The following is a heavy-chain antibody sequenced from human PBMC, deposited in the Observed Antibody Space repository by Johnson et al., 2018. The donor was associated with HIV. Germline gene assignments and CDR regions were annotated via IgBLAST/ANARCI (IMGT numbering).Heavy chain of an antibody. CDR3: RSSESYYFERDI. D-gene: IGHD3-10*01. V-gene: IGHV3-9*01. Sequence: QLVESGGGLVQPGRSLRLSCAASGFTFDDYAMHWVRQAPGKGLEWVSGISWNSGSIGYADSVKGRFTISRDNAKNSLYLQMNNLRVEDTALYYCRSSESYYFERDIWGQGTMVTVSS. CDR2: ISWNSGSI. J-gene: IGHJ3*02. CDR1: GFTFDDYA.